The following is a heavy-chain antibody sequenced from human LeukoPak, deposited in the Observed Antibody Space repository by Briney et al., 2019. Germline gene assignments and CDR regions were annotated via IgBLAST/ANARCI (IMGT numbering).Heavy chain of an antibody. V-gene: IGHV4-4*07. J-gene: IGHJ5*02. CDR3: ARDHYGSGRASAGKLILEHNWFDP. CDR1: GGSISSYY. D-gene: IGHD3-10*01. Sequence: PSETLSLTCTVSGGSISSYYWSWIRQPAGKGLEWIGRIYTSGSTNYNPSLKSRVTMSVDTSKNQFSLKPSSVTAADTAVYYCARDHYGSGRASAGKLILEHNWFDPWGQGTLVTVSS. CDR2: IYTSGST.